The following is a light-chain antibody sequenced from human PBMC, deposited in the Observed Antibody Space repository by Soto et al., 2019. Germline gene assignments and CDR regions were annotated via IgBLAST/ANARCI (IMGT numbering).Light chain of an antibody. CDR2: EGS. CDR3: CSYAGSSTHVV. J-gene: IGLJ2*01. Sequence: QSALTQPASVSGSPGQSITISCTGTSSDVGNYNLVSWYQQHPGKAPKLMIYEGSKRPSGVSNRFSGSKSGNTASLTISGLQAEDEADYYCCSYAGSSTHVVFGGGTKVTVL. V-gene: IGLV2-23*01. CDR1: SSDVGNYNL.